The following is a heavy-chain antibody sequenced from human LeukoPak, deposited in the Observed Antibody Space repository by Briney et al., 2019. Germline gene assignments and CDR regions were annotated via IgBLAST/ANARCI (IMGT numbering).Heavy chain of an antibody. Sequence: ASVKVSCKASGYTFTSYYMHWVRRAPGQGLEWMGMINPSGGSTSYAQKFQGRVTMTRDTSTSTVYMELSSLRSEDTAVYYCARSVTPIVVVVAATPGGHSWFDPWGQGTLVTVSS. J-gene: IGHJ5*02. CDR2: INPSGGST. CDR3: ARSVTPIVVVVAATPGGHSWFDP. V-gene: IGHV1-46*01. CDR1: GYTFTSYY. D-gene: IGHD2-15*01.